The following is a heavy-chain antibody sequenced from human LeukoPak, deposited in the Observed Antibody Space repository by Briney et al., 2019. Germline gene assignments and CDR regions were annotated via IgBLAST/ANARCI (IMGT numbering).Heavy chain of an antibody. Sequence: PGGSLRLSCAASGFTFSDYYMSWIRQAPGKGLEWVSYISSSGSTIYYADSVKGRFTISRDDAKNSLYLQMNSLRAEDTAVYYCARDDYGDYVAFDIWGQGTMVTVSS. J-gene: IGHJ3*02. CDR3: ARDDYGDYVAFDI. D-gene: IGHD4-17*01. CDR1: GFTFSDYY. CDR2: ISSSGSTI. V-gene: IGHV3-11*04.